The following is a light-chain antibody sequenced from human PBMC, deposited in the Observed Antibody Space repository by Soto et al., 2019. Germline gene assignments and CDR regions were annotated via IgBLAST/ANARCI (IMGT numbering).Light chain of an antibody. Sequence: DIQMTQSPSSLSASVGDRVTITCQASRDISTYLNWYQQKPGKAPKLLIYDASNLETGVPSRFSGSGSGTDFTFTISSLQPEDFATYYCQQYDNLPITFGQGTRLEIK. CDR2: DAS. V-gene: IGKV1-33*01. J-gene: IGKJ5*01. CDR3: QQYDNLPIT. CDR1: RDISTY.